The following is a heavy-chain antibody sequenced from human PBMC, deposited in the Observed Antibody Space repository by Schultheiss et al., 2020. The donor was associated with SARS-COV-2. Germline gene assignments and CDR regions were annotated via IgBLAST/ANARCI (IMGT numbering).Heavy chain of an antibody. Sequence: GGSLRLSCAASGFTFSSYAMHWVRQAPGKGLEWVSAISGSGGSTYYADSVKGRFTISRDNSKNTLYLQMNSLRAEDTAVYYCAKDHCSGGSCGGGNSGDYWGQGTLVTVSS. D-gene: IGHD2-15*01. CDR1: GFTFSSYA. J-gene: IGHJ4*02. V-gene: IGHV3-23*01. CDR2: ISGSGGST. CDR3: AKDHCSGGSCGGGNSGDY.